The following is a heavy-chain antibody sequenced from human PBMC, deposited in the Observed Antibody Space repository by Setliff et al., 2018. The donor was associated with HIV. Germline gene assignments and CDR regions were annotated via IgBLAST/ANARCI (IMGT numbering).Heavy chain of an antibody. D-gene: IGHD3-10*01. CDR2: IKQDGSEK. Sequence: PGGPLRLSCAASGFTLSGYWMNWVRQAPGKGLEWVANIKQDGSEKYYIDSVKGRFTISRDNAKNSLYLQMNSLRAEDTALYYCARALQGSRRDPDYWGQGTLVTVSS. J-gene: IGHJ4*02. CDR1: GFTLSGYW. V-gene: IGHV3-7*03. CDR3: ARALQGSRRDPDY.